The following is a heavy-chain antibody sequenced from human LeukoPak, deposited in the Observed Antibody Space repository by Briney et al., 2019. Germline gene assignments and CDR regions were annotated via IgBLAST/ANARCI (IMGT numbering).Heavy chain of an antibody. Sequence: GGSLRLSCAASGFTFSSYSMNWVRQAPGKGLEWVSSISSSSSYIYYADSVKGRFTISRDNAMNSLYLQMDSLRAEDTAVYYCARDDCSSISCYHNWFDPWGQGTLVTVSS. D-gene: IGHD2-2*01. CDR2: ISSSSSYI. CDR3: ARDDCSSISCYHNWFDP. J-gene: IGHJ5*02. V-gene: IGHV3-21*01. CDR1: GFTFSSYS.